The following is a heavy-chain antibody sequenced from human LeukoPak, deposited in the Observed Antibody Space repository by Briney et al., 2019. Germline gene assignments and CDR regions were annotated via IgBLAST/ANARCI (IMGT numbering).Heavy chain of an antibody. Sequence: PGGSLRVSCVVSGFSFSNYEMNWVRQAPGKGLEWVSHISRTGTTITYADSLRGRLTVSRDNAKNSLPLEMNSLRVEDTAVYYCARVAYNSFDVWGRGTMVTVSS. CDR1: GFSFSNYE. D-gene: IGHD5-24*01. CDR3: ARVAYNSFDV. V-gene: IGHV3-48*03. CDR2: ISRTGTTI. J-gene: IGHJ3*01.